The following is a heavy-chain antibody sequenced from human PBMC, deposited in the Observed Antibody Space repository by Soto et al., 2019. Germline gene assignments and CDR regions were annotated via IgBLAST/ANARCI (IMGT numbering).Heavy chain of an antibody. Sequence: HPGGSLRLSCAASGFTFSTYVMHWVRQAPGKGLEWVALISEDGGKKYYADSVKGRFTISRDNSKDLLYLQMNGLRAEDTAVYYCAKPLGSGYADAFNMWGRGTMVTVSS. CDR3: AKPLGSGYADAFNM. D-gene: IGHD3-3*01. CDR2: ISEDGGKK. V-gene: IGHV3-30*18. J-gene: IGHJ3*02. CDR1: GFTFSTYV.